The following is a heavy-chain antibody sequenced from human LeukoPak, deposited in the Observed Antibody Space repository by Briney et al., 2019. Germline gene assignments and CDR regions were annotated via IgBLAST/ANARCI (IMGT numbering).Heavy chain of an antibody. J-gene: IGHJ3*02. Sequence: GASVKVSCKASGYTFTSYAMNWVRQAPGQGLEWMGWINTNTGNPTYAQGFTGRFVFSLDTSVSTAYLQISSLKAEDTAVYYCAREPLRYFDWLQWELAFDIWGQGTMVTVSS. CDR2: INTNTGNP. V-gene: IGHV7-4-1*02. CDR1: GYTFTSYA. CDR3: AREPLRYFDWLQWELAFDI. D-gene: IGHD3-9*01.